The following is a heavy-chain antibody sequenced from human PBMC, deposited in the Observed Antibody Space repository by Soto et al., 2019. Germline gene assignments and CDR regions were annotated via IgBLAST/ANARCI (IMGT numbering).Heavy chain of an antibody. CDR1: GGSISSYY. V-gene: IGHV4-59*01. J-gene: IGHJ4*02. D-gene: IGHD6-6*01. CDR3: ARSPYSSSSHFDY. Sequence: PSETLSLTCTVSGGSISSYYWSWIRQPPGKGLEWVGYVDYSGDTKYNPPLKSRVTISVDTSKNQFSLKLSSVTAADTAVYYCARSPYSSSSHFDYWGQGTLVTVSS. CDR2: VDYSGDT.